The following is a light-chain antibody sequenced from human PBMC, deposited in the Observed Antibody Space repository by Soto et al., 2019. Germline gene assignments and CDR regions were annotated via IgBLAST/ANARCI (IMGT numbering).Light chain of an antibody. Sequence: EIVMTQSPATLSVSPEERAALSCRASQTVRSDLAWYQHKPGQAPRLLIYGASTRATGVPARFSGSGSGTQFTLIISSLQSEDFAIYYCQQDHNRPRTFGQGTKLEIK. CDR1: QTVRSD. V-gene: IGKV3-15*01. CDR2: GAS. J-gene: IGKJ2*01. CDR3: QQDHNRPRT.